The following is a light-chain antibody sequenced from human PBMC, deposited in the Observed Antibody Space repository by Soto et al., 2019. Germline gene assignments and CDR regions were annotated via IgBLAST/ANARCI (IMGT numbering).Light chain of an antibody. CDR2: DAS. Sequence: DSQMTQPPSSLSASVGDRVTITCQASQNINNYLNWYQQKPGRAPKLLIYDASNLEAGVPSRFRGSGSGTDFTFTISRLQPEDIATYYCQQYNIGYTFGQGTRLDIK. V-gene: IGKV1-33*01. CDR1: QNINNY. J-gene: IGKJ2*01. CDR3: QQYNIGYT.